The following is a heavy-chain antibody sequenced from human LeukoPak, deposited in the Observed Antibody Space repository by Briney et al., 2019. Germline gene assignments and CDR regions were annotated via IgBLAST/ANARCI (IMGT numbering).Heavy chain of an antibody. D-gene: IGHD6-19*01. J-gene: IGHJ4*02. Sequence: SQTLSLTCAVSGGSISSGGYSWSWIRQPPGKGLEWIGYIYYSGSTNYNPSLKSRVTISVDTSKNQFSLKLSSVTAADTAVYYCARGPDSSGWYFDYWGQGTLVTVSS. CDR2: IYYSGST. CDR3: ARGPDSSGWYFDY. V-gene: IGHV4-61*08. CDR1: GGSISSGGYS.